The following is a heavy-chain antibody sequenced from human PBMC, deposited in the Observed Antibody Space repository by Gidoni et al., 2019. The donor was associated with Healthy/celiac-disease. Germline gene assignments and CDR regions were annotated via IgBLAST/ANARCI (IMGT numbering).Heavy chain of an antibody. D-gene: IGHD3-16*02. Sequence: QVQLQQWCAGLLKPSETLSLTCAFYGGSFSGYYWSWIRQPPGKGLEWIGEINHSGSTNYNPSLKSRVTISVDTSKNQFSLKLSSVTAADTAVYYCARVHDYVWGSYRSCALDYWGQGTLVTVSS. V-gene: IGHV4-34*01. CDR2: INHSGST. CDR1: GGSFSGYY. J-gene: IGHJ4*02. CDR3: ARVHDYVWGSYRSCALDY.